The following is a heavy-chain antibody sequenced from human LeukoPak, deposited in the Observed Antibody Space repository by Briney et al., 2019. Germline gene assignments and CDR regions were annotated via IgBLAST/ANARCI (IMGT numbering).Heavy chain of an antibody. V-gene: IGHV3-9*01. Sequence: GGSLRLSCAASGFTFDDHAMHWVRQVPGKGLEWVSGITWNSGSIGYADSVKGRFTISRDKAKNSLYLHMNSLRVEDTALYYCAKDIRGYFYGVDVWGQGTTVTVSS. CDR1: GFTFDDHA. CDR3: AKDIRGYFYGVDV. CDR2: ITWNSGSI. J-gene: IGHJ6*02.